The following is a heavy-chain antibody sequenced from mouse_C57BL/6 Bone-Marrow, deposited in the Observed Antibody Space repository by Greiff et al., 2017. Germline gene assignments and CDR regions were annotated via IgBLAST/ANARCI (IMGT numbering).Heavy chain of an antibody. V-gene: IGHV5-6*02. CDR3: ARRDGTYFDY. D-gene: IGHD4-1*01. J-gene: IGHJ2*01. CDR2: ISSGGSYT. CDR1: GFTFSSYG. Sequence: EVKLMESGGDLVKPGGSLKLSCAASGFTFSSYGMSWVRQTPDKRLEWVATISSGGSYTYYPDSVKVRFTISRDNAKNTLYLQMSSLKSEDTAMYYCARRDGTYFDYWGQGTTLTVSS.